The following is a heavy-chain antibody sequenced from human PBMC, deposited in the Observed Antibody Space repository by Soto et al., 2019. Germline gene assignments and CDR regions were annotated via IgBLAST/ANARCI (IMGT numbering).Heavy chain of an antibody. V-gene: IGHV1-2*04. CDR3: ARRRSVIAADATAAFDT. CDR2: INPNSGGT. J-gene: IGHJ3*02. CDR1: GERITSYY. Sequence: GTSAKVRCEACGERITSYYLRWLRQSPRQGLEWMGWINPNSGGTNYAKKFTGWATMNRDTSISTAYMELSRPRSDQTAVYYCARRRSVIAADATAAFDTCGQGTMVTVSS. D-gene: IGHD6-13*01.